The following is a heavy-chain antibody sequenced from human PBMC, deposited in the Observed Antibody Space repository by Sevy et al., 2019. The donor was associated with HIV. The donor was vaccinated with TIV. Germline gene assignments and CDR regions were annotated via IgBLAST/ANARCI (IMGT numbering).Heavy chain of an antibody. V-gene: IGHV1-18*01. CDR1: GYTFSSHG. J-gene: IGHJ5*02. CDR2: ISPYNGDT. CDR3: ARDLGGYGAYNWFDP. Sequence: ASVKVSCKASGYTFSSHGISWVRQAPGQGLEWMGWISPYNGDTNYAQKFQGRVTMTTDTSTSIAYMELRSLRSDDTAVYYCARDLGGYGAYNWFDPWGQGTLVTVSS. D-gene: IGHD5-12*01.